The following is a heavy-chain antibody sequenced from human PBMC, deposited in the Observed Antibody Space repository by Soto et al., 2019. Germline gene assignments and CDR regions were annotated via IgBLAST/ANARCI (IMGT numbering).Heavy chain of an antibody. J-gene: IGHJ4*02. CDR2: INHSGST. V-gene: IGHV4-34*01. Sequence: TSETLSLTCAVYGGSFSGYYWSWIRQPPGKGLEWIGEINHSGSTNYNPSLKSRVTISVDTSKNQFSLKLSSVTAADTAVYYCARGDYGDYVFGDWGQGTLVTVSS. CDR3: ARGDYGDYVFGD. D-gene: IGHD4-17*01. CDR1: GGSFSGYY.